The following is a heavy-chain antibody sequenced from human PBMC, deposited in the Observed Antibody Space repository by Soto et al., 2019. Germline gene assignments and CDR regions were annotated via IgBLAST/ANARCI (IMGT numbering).Heavy chain of an antibody. J-gene: IGHJ6*02. V-gene: IGHV1-69*08. CDR3: VREGTYYDSSGYYYYYGMDV. D-gene: IGHD3-22*01. CDR2: IIPILGIA. CDR1: GGTFSSYT. Sequence: QVQLVQSGAEVKKPGSSVKVSCKASGGTFSSYTISWVRQAPGKGLEWMGRIIPILGIANYAQKFQGRVTITADKSTSTAYMELSSLRSEDTAVYYCVREGTYYDSSGYYYYYGMDVWGQGTTVTVSS.